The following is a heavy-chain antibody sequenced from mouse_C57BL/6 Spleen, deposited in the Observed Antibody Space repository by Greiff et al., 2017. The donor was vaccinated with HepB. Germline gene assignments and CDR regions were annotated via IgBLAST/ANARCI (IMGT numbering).Heavy chain of an antibody. J-gene: IGHJ2*01. D-gene: IGHD1-1*01. CDR3: ARRAYYYGSSYFDY. Sequence: VQLQQSGPELVKPGASVKIPCKASGYTFTDYNMDWVKQSHGKSLEWIGDINPNNGGTIYNQKFKGKATLTVDKSSSTAYMELRSLTSEDTAVYYCARRAYYYGSSYFDYWGQGTTLTVSS. V-gene: IGHV1-18*01. CDR1: GYTFTDYN. CDR2: INPNNGGT.